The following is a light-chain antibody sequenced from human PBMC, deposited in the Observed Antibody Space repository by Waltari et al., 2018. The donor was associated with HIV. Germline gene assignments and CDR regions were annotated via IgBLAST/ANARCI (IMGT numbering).Light chain of an antibody. CDR1: TPNIGNTF. Sequence: QSVLTQPPAVSAAPGQKVAIARPGTTPNIGNTFVCWYPNLQGTAPKLLIFDNHKRPSGVSDRFSASKSGTSATLAITGLHTGDEAEYYCGTWDTSLNAGVFGGGTKVSVL. CDR2: DNH. CDR3: GTWDTSLNAGV. V-gene: IGLV1-51*01. J-gene: IGLJ2*01.